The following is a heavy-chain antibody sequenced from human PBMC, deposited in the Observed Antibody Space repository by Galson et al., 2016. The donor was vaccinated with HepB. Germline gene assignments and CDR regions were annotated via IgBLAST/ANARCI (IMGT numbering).Heavy chain of an antibody. CDR2: ITGSGDKT. D-gene: IGHD3-3*01. V-gene: IGHV3-23*01. J-gene: IGHJ4*02. CDR1: GFLFRSYG. Sequence: SLRLSCAGSGFLFRSYGMHWVRQAPGKGLEWVSGITGSGDKTLYADSVKGRFTISRDNSKNTLYLQMNSLRAEDTAVYYCAKAFGTGFWSGYDYWGQGTLVSVSS. CDR3: AKAFGTGFWSGYDY.